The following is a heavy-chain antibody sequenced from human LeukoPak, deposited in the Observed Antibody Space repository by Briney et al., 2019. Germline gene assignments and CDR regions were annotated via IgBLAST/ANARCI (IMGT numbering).Heavy chain of an antibody. V-gene: IGHV3-23*01. D-gene: IGHD6-19*01. J-gene: IGHJ5*02. CDR2: ISNSGMNA. CDR1: GLPFSGTA. Sequence: GGSLRLSCAASGLPFSGTAMSWVRQAPGKGLEWVSSISNSGMNAYYADSVKGRFTISRDKSKKTVSLEMSSPTAAETGVYYCVKDGAQYSSGPECDPRGEGALVTVSP. CDR3: VKDGAQYSSGPECDP.